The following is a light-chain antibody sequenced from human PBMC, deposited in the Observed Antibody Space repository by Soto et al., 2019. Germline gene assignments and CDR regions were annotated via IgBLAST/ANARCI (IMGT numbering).Light chain of an antibody. V-gene: IGLV1-51*01. CDR3: GTWDRGLGAVV. CDR1: SSNIGINT. Sequence: QSVLTQPPSASGTPGQRVTISCSGSSSNIGINTVTWYQQLPGAAPKLLIYEHHHPTSALPARFSRSKSGTSATLGITGLQTGDEANYYCGTWDRGLGAVVCGGGTKVTV. CDR2: EHH. J-gene: IGLJ3*02.